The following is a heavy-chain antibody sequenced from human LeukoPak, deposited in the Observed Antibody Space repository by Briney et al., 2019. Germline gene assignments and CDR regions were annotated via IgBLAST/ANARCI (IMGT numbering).Heavy chain of an antibody. J-gene: IGHJ4*02. V-gene: IGHV3-33*01. Sequence: PGGSLRLSSAASGFTFSTYGIHGVRQAPGKGLDWVAVIWFDGSNEYYADSVKGRFTISRDNSKNTLYLQMNSLRAEDTAVYFCARVSHAYSSRWSDALTDYWGQGTLVTVSS. D-gene: IGHD6-19*01. CDR1: GFTFSTYG. CDR2: IWFDGSNE. CDR3: ARVSHAYSSRWSDALTDY.